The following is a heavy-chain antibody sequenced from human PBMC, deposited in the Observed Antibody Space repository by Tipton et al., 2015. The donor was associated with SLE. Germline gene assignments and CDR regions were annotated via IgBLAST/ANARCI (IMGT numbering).Heavy chain of an antibody. V-gene: IGHV3-11*01. CDR1: GFTFSDYY. J-gene: IGHJ4*01. CDR2: ISSSGSTI. CDR3: ASRSVSFYFDY. Sequence: GSLRLSCAASGFTFSDYYMSWIRQAPGKGLEWVSYISSSGSTIYYADSVKGRFTISRDTAKNSLYLQMNSLRAEDTAVYYCASRSVSFYFDYWGQEPWSPSPQ.